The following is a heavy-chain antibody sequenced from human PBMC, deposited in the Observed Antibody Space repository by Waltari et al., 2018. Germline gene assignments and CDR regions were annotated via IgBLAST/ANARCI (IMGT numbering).Heavy chain of an antibody. V-gene: IGHV5-51*01. CDR3: ARGYCSSTSCYGQNWFDP. CDR1: GYSFTSYW. D-gene: IGHD2-2*01. CDR2: IYPGDSDT. Sequence: EVQLVQSGAEVKKPGESLKISCTGSGYSFTSYWIGWVRQMPGKGLEWMGIIYPGDSDTRYSPSFQGQVTISADKSISTAYLQWSSLKASDTAMYYCARGYCSSTSCYGQNWFDPWGQGTLVTVSS. J-gene: IGHJ5*02.